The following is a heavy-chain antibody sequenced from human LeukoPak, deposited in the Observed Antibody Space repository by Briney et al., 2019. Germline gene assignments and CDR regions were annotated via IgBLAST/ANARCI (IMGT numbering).Heavy chain of an antibody. CDR2: IWSDGSSI. Sequence: PGRSLRLACVTSEFTFSSYVMHWVRQAPGKGLEWVALIWSDGSSIHYADSVKGRFTIPRDNSKNTLYLQMNSLRAEDTAIYYCARQESGPAALFDCWGQGTLVTVSS. CDR1: EFTFSSYV. CDR3: ARQESGPAALFDC. V-gene: IGHV3-33*01. D-gene: IGHD6-25*01. J-gene: IGHJ4*02.